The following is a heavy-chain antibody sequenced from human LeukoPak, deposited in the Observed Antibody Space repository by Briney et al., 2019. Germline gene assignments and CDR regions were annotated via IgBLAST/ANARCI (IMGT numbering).Heavy chain of an antibody. Sequence: PGRSLRLSCAASGFTFNRNGMSWVRQPPGKGLEWVSVISASGGSTYYADSVKGRFTISRDNSKNTLYLQINSLRVEDTAVYYCTKFSLRGTYSFDHWGQGTLVTVSS. CDR3: TKFSLRGTYSFDH. D-gene: IGHD1-26*01. CDR2: ISASGGST. CDR1: GFTFNRNG. V-gene: IGHV3-23*01. J-gene: IGHJ4*02.